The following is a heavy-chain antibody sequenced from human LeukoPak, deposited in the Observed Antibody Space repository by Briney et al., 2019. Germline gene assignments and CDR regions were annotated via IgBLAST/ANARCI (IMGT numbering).Heavy chain of an antibody. CDR2: IDYTGST. V-gene: IGHV4-59*08. J-gene: IGHJ4*02. D-gene: IGHD6-19*01. CDR1: GGSISSYC. CDR3: ARHKYSSVWEPFDF. Sequence: SETLSLTCTVSGGSISSYCWSWIRQPPGKGLEWIGNIDYTGSTNYNPSLKSRVTISVDTSKNQFSLKLSSVTAADTAVYSCARHKYSSVWEPFDFWGQGTLVTVSS.